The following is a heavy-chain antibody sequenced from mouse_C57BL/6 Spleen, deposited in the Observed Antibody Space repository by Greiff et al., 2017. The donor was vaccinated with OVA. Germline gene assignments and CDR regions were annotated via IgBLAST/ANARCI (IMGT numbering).Heavy chain of an antibody. CDR3: ITTVVATGRYFDV. Sequence: VKLVESGPGLVQPSQSLSITCTVSGFSLTSYGVHWVRQSPGKGLEWLGVIWSGGSTDYNAAFISRLSISKDNSKSQVFFKMNSLQADDTAIYYSITTVVATGRYFDVWGTGTTVTVSS. V-gene: IGHV2-2*01. J-gene: IGHJ1*03. CDR1: GFSLTSYG. CDR2: IWSGGST. D-gene: IGHD1-1*01.